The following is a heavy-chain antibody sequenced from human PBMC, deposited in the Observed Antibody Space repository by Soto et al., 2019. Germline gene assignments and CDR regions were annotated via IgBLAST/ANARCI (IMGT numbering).Heavy chain of an antibody. J-gene: IGHJ6*02. CDR3: ARDGVLRFLEWSYPYYYGMDV. CDR1: GGSLSRYY. V-gene: IGHV4-59*01. Sequence: PSETLSLTCTVAGGSLSRYYWSWIRQPPGKGLEWIGYIYYSGSTNYNPSLKSRVTISVDTSKNQFSLKLSSVTAADTAVYYCARDGVLRFLEWSYPYYYGMDVWGQGTTVTVSS. D-gene: IGHD3-3*01. CDR2: IYYSGST.